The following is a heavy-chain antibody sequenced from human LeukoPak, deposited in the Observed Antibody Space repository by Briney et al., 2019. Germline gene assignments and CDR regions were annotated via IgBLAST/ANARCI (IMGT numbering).Heavy chain of an antibody. CDR3: ATTTTSITIFGVVIPALLFDY. V-gene: IGHV1-2*02. Sequence: ASVKVSCKASGYTFTGYYMHWVRQAPGQGLEWMGWINPNSGGTNYAQKFQGRVTMTRDTSISTAYMELSRLRSDDTAVYYCATTTTSITIFGVVIPALLFDYWAREPWSPSPQ. CDR1: GYTFTGYY. D-gene: IGHD3-3*01. CDR2: INPNSGGT. J-gene: IGHJ4*02.